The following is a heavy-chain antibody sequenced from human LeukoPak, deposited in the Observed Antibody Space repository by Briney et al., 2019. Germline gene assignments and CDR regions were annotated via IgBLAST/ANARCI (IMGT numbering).Heavy chain of an antibody. CDR2: ISYDGNNK. CDR3: AKDWVVRGVISY. V-gene: IGHV3-30*18. D-gene: IGHD3-10*01. CDR1: GFTFSSYV. J-gene: IGHJ4*02. Sequence: GGSLRLSCAASGFTFSSYVMHWVRQAPGKGLEWVSGISYDGNNKYYAESVKGRFTISRDNSKNTLYLQMNSLRDEDTAVYYCAKDWVVRGVISYWGQGTLVTVSS.